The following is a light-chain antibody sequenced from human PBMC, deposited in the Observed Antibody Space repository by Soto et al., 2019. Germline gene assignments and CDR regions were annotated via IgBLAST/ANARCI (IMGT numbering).Light chain of an antibody. Sequence: VLTQSPGTLSLSPGERVTLSCRASQSISNNHLAWYQQKPGQAPRLLIHGTSNRATGIPDRFSGSGSGTDFTLTFSRLEPEDFAVYYCEYYGTSVTFGGGTKVDIK. CDR1: QSISNNH. CDR3: EYYGTSVT. J-gene: IGKJ4*01. CDR2: GTS. V-gene: IGKV3-20*01.